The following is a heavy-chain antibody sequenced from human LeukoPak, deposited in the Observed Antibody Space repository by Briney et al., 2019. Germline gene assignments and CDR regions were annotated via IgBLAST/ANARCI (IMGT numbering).Heavy chain of an antibody. J-gene: IGHJ6*03. CDR3: ARQHDSYYYYYIDV. CDR1: GYSISNGCY. Sequence: PSETLSLTCAVSGYSISNGCYWVWIRQPPGRGPEWIGSLYHSDSAYYNTSLRSHVSMSVDTSKNQFSLTLSFVTAADTAVYYCARQHDSYYYYYIDVWGSGTTVTVSS. CDR2: LYHSDSA. V-gene: IGHV4-38-2*01.